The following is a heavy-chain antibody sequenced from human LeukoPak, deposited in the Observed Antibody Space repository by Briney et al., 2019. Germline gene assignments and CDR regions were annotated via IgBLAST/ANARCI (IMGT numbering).Heavy chain of an antibody. V-gene: IGHV1-2*06. CDR1: GYTFTGYY. CDR3: VRDDQRWRFDY. CDR2: INPNSGGT. D-gene: IGHD4-23*01. J-gene: IGHJ4*02. Sequence: ASVKVSCKASGYTFTGYYMHWVRQAPGQGLEWMGRINPNSGGTNYAQKFQGRVTMTRDTSISTAYMELSRLRSDDTAVYYCVRDDQRWRFDYWGQGTLVTVSS.